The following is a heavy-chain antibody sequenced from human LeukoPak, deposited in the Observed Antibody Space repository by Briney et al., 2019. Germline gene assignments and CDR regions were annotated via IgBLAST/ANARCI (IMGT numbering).Heavy chain of an antibody. CDR2: INPNSGGT. CDR1: GYTFTGYY. J-gene: IGHJ3*02. Sequence: ASVKVSCKASGYTFTGYYMHWVRQAPGQGLEWMGWINPNSGGTNYAQKFQGRVTMTRDTSISTAYMELSRLRSDDTAVYYCARSSDSSGYYLGGDAFDIWGQGTMVTVPS. V-gene: IGHV1-2*02. CDR3: ARSSDSSGYYLGGDAFDI. D-gene: IGHD3-22*01.